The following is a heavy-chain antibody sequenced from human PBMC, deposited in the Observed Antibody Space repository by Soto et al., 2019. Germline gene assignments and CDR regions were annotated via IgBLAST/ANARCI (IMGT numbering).Heavy chain of an antibody. CDR2: IKSSTDGGTT. Sequence: GGSLRLSCAASGFTFNNAWMSWVRQAPGKGLEWVGRIKSSTDGGTTDYAAPVKGRFTISRDDSKNTLYLQMNSLKTEDTAVYYCTADVRETYYDVLTDYYSNAFDIWGQGTMVTVSS. V-gene: IGHV3-15*01. D-gene: IGHD3-9*01. CDR1: GFTFNNAW. J-gene: IGHJ3*02. CDR3: TADVRETYYDVLTDYYSNAFDI.